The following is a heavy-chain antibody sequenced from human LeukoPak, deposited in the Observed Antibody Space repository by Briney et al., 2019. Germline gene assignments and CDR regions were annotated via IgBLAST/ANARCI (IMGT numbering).Heavy chain of an antibody. V-gene: IGHV3-21*01. D-gene: IGHD5-12*01. CDR1: GFTFSSYS. Sequence: PGASLGLFCAASGFTFSSYSMNWVRQAPGKGLEWVSSISSSSSYIYYADSVKGRFTIYRDNAKNSLYLQMNSLRAEDTAVYYCEKDDSGYDVPNYYYYYMDVWGKGTTVTVSS. CDR2: ISSSSSYI. CDR3: EKDDSGYDVPNYYYYYMDV. J-gene: IGHJ6*03.